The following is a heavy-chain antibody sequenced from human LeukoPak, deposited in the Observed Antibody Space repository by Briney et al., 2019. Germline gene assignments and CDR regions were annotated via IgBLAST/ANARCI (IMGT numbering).Heavy chain of an antibody. V-gene: IGHV3-21*01. J-gene: IGHJ6*03. D-gene: IGHD3-10*01. Sequence: GGSLRLSCAASGFTFSSYSMNWVRQAPGKGLEWVSSISSSSSYIYYADSVKGRFTISRDNAKNSLYLQMNSLRAEDTAVYYCARSEEYYYGSGSSNYMDVWGKGTTVTVSS. CDR3: ARSEEYYYGSGSSNYMDV. CDR2: ISSSSSYI. CDR1: GFTFSSYS.